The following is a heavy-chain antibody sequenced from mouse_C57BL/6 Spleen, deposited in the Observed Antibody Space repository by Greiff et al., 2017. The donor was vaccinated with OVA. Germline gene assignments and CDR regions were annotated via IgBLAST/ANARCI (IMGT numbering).Heavy chain of an antibody. CDR2: ISSGGSYT. J-gene: IGHJ4*01. Sequence: EVQLVESGGDLVKPGGSLKLSCAASGFTFSSYGMSWVRQTPDKRLEWVATISSGGSYTYYPDSVKGRFTISRDNAKNTLYLQMSSLKSEDTAMYYCARDYTYAMDYWGQGTSVTVSS. CDR1: GFTFSSYG. CDR3: ARDYTYAMDY. V-gene: IGHV5-6*01. D-gene: IGHD2-12*01.